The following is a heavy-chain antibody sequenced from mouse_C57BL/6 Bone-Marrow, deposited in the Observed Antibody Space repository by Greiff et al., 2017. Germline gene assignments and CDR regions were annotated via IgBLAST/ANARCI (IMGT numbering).Heavy chain of an antibody. CDR3: ASPNYGSSSFAY. J-gene: IGHJ3*01. CDR1: GFTFSSSG. V-gene: IGHV5-6*01. CDR2: ISSGGSYT. Sequence: EVQLVESGGDLVKPGGSLKLSCAASGFTFSSSGMSWVRQTPDKRLEWVATISSGGSYTYYPDSVQGRFTISRDNAKNTLYLQMSSLKSEDTAMYYCASPNYGSSSFAYWGQGTLVTVSA. D-gene: IGHD1-1*01.